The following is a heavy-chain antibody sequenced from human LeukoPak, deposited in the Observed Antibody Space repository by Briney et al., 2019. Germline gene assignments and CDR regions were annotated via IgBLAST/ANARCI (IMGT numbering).Heavy chain of an antibody. J-gene: IGHJ4*02. Sequence: PGGSLKLSCAASGFTFSGSAMHWVRQASGKGLEWVGRIRSKGNSYATAYAASVKGRFTISRDDSKNTAYLQMNSLKTEDTAVYYCTRRDDFWSGSGDYWGQGTLVSVFS. CDR1: GFTFSGSA. CDR2: IRSKGNSYAT. CDR3: TRRDDFWSGSGDY. D-gene: IGHD3-3*01. V-gene: IGHV3-73*01.